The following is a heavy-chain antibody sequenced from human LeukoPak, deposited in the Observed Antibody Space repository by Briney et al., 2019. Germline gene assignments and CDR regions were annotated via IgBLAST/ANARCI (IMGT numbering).Heavy chain of an antibody. CDR1: GFTFSDYY. CDR3: AREAAAYYDSSGGIDY. V-gene: IGHV3-11*01. J-gene: IGHJ4*02. CDR2: IRSSGSTI. D-gene: IGHD3-22*01. Sequence: GGSLRLSCAASGFTFSDYYMSWIRQAPGKGLEWVSYIRSSGSTIYYADSVKGRFTISRDNAKNSLYLQMNSLRAEDTAVYYCAREAAAYYDSSGGIDYWGQGTLVTVSS.